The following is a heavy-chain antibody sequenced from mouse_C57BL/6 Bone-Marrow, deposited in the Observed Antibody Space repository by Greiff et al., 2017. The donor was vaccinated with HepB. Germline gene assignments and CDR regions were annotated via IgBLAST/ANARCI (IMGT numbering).Heavy chain of an antibody. CDR3: ARDKAYYSNPNYYAMDY. CDR2: INYDGSST. J-gene: IGHJ4*01. V-gene: IGHV5-16*01. D-gene: IGHD2-5*01. CDR1: GFTFSDYY. Sequence: EVKLMESEGGLVQPGSSMKLSCTASGFTFSDYYMAWVRQVPEKGLEWVANINYDGSSTYYLDSLKSRFIISRDNAKNILYLQMSSLKSEDTATYYCARDKAYYSNPNYYAMDYWGQGTSVTVSS.